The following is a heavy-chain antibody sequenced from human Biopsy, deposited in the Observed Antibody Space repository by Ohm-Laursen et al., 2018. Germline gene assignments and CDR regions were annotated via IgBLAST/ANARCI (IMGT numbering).Heavy chain of an antibody. V-gene: IGHV3-30*03. Sequence: SLKLSCAASGFGVNTYGMHWVRQGPGKGLEWVSVILSDGTKELYADSVKGRFTISRDNSKNTPFLQMNSLRAEDTAIYYCARGDLPEFDYWGQGTLVTVSS. D-gene: IGHD5/OR15-5a*01. J-gene: IGHJ4*02. CDR2: ILSDGTKE. CDR3: ARGDLPEFDY. CDR1: GFGVNTYG.